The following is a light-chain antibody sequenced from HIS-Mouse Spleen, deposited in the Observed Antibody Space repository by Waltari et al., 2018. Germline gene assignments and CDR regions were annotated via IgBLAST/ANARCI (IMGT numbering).Light chain of an antibody. J-gene: IGLJ2*01. CDR1: GSDVGGFSL. CDR3: CSYAGSSTLV. CDR2: EGS. V-gene: IGLV2-23*01. Sequence: QSALTQPASVSTAPGQSITIHCICTGSDVGGFSLVSWYQQHPGKAPKLMIYEGSKRPSGVSNRFSGSKSGNTASLTISGLQAEDEADYYCCSYAGSSTLVFGGGTKLTVL.